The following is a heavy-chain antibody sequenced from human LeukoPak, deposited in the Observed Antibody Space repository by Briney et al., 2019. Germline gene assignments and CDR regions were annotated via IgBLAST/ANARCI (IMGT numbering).Heavy chain of an antibody. CDR2: ICDTGATT. J-gene: IGHJ4*02. D-gene: IGHD2-8*01. CDR3: AKDTSIGRYCTNGVCPPFDY. CDR1: GFTFSSYA. Sequence: GGSLRLSCAGSGFTFSSYAMSWVRQAPGKGLEWVSAICDTGATTYDADSVKGRFTISRDNSKSTLYLQMNSLRAEDTALYYCAKDTSIGRYCTNGVCPPFDYRGQGTLATVSS. V-gene: IGHV3-23*01.